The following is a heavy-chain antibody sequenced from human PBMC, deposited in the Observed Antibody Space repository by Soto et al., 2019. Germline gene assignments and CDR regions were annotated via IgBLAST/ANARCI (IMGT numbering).Heavy chain of an antibody. CDR3: AKYDVEPPSPYYFDY. CDR1: GFTFSSYA. V-gene: IGHV3-23*01. J-gene: IGHJ4*02. CDR2: ISGSGGST. Sequence: EVQLLESGGGLVQPGGSLRLSCAASGFTFSSYAMSWVRQARGKGLEWVSVISGSGGSTNYADSVKGRFTISRDNFKNTLYLQMNSLRAVDTAVYYCAKYDVEPPSPYYFDYWGQGTLVTVSA. D-gene: IGHD3-16*01.